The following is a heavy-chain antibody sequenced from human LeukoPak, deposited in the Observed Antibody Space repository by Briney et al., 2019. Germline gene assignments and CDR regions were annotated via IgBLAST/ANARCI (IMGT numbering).Heavy chain of an antibody. D-gene: IGHD4-17*01. CDR2: IKQDGSEK. CDR3: ARLDYGDSYYYYYMDV. Sequence: GGSLRLSCAASGFSFTDAWMSWVRQAPGKGLEWVANIKQDGSEKYYVDSVKGRFTISRDNAKNSLYLQMNSLRAEDTAVYYCARLDYGDSYYYYYMDVWGKGTTVTVSS. J-gene: IGHJ6*03. CDR1: GFSFTDAW. V-gene: IGHV3-7*01.